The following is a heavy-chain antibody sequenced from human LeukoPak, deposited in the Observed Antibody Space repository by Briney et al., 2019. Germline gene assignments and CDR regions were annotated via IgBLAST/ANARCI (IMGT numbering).Heavy chain of an antibody. CDR3: ARAEASDAVCMDV. J-gene: IGHJ6*02. CDR2: ISYDGDIK. V-gene: IGHV3-30*03. D-gene: IGHD6-19*01. CDR1: GFTFGNYW. Sequence: PGGSLRLSCSASGFTFGNYWMHWVRQAPGKGLEWVAVISYDGDIKYYTDSVKGRFTISRDNSRNTLYLQMSSLRAEDTAVYYCARAEASDAVCMDVWGQGTTVIVSS.